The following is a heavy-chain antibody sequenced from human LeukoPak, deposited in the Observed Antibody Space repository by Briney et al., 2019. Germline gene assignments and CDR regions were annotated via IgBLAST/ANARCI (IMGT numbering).Heavy chain of an antibody. V-gene: IGHV3-74*01. J-gene: IGHJ4*02. CDR3: AREGRTYYDGIGYIYYFDF. Sequence: GGSLRLSCAAPGFTFSDYRMHWVRQGPGKGLVWVSRINTDGSNTNYADFVKGRFSISGDNAKNMLYLQMNSVGAEDTAVYHCAREGRTYYDGIGYIYYFDFWGQGTLVTVSS. D-gene: IGHD3-22*01. CDR1: GFTFSDYR. CDR2: INTDGSNT.